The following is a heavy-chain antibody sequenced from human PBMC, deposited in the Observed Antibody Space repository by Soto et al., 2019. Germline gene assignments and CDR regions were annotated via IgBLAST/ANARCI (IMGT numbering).Heavy chain of an antibody. Sequence: PSVKVSCKASGYTFTSYGISWVRQAPGQGLEWMGWISAYNGNTNYAQKLQGRVTMTTDTSTSTAYMELRSLRSDDTAVYYCARGDFKQQLGELDYWGQGTLVTVST. J-gene: IGHJ4*02. V-gene: IGHV1-18*01. CDR2: ISAYNGNT. CDR1: GYTFTSYG. CDR3: ARGDFKQQLGELDY. D-gene: IGHD6-13*01.